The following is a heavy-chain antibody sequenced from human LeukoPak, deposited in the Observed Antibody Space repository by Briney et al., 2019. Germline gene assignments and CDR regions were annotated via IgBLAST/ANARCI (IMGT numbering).Heavy chain of an antibody. D-gene: IGHD2-2*02. Sequence: GGSLRLSCAASGFTFSSYAMRWVRQAPGKGLEWVSGISGSGGSTYYADSVKGRFTIARDNSKNTLCLQMNSLRAEDTAVYYCAKGNCRGTSCYSDYWGQGTLVTVSS. J-gene: IGHJ4*02. CDR2: ISGSGGST. CDR1: GFTFSSYA. V-gene: IGHV3-23*01. CDR3: AKGNCRGTSCYSDY.